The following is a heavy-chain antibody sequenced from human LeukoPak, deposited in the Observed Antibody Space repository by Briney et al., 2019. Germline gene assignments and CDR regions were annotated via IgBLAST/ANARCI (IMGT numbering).Heavy chain of an antibody. CDR3: ARFAVHRRLLVAGQFGLDY. V-gene: IGHV1-46*01. D-gene: IGHD6-19*01. CDR1: GYTFSSYH. J-gene: IGHJ4*02. CDR2: INPSGGST. Sequence: ASVKVSCKASGYTFSSYHMHWVRQAPGQGLEWMAIINPSGGSTTYAQNFQGRVTVTSDMSTSTVYMELRNLRSDDTAMYYCARFAVHRRLLVAGQFGLDYWGQGTLVTVSS.